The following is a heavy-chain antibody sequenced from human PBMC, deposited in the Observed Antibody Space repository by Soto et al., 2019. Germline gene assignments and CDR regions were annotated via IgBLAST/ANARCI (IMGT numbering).Heavy chain of an antibody. J-gene: IGHJ6*02. D-gene: IGHD3-16*01. CDR1: GFNFNNYA. CDR3: AKPASVITPYYYHGIDV. Sequence: PGGSLRLSCAASGFNFNNYAMSWVRQAPGKGLEWVSTLSASGGSPSYADSVKGRFTISRDNSKNTLYLQMNSLRAEDTAVYYCAKPASVITPYYYHGIDVWGQGTTVTVSS. V-gene: IGHV3-23*01. CDR2: LSASGGSP.